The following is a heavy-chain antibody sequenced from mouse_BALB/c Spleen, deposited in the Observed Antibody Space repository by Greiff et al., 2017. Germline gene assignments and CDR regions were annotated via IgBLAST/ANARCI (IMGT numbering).Heavy chain of an antibody. CDR3: ARKSPYAMDY. V-gene: IGHV5-4*02. Sequence: EVHLVESGGGLVKPGGSLKLSCAASGFTFSDYYMYWVRQTPEKRLEWVATISDGGSYTYYPDSVKGRFTISRDNAKNNLYLQMSSLKSEDTAMYYCARKSPYAMDYWGQGTSVTVSS. CDR1: GFTFSDYY. J-gene: IGHJ4*01. CDR2: ISDGGSYT.